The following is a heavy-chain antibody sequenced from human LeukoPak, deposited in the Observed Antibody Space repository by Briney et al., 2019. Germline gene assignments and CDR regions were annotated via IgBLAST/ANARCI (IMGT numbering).Heavy chain of an antibody. CDR1: DGSISSSNW. V-gene: IGHV4-4*02. Sequence: SGTLSLTCAVSDGSISSSNWWSWVRQPPGKGLEWIGEIYHSGSTNYNPSLKSRVTISVDKSKNQFSLKLSSVTAADTAVYYCASRDSYGYLGVDYWGQGTLVTVSS. J-gene: IGHJ4*02. CDR3: ASRDSYGYLGVDY. D-gene: IGHD5-18*01. CDR2: IYHSGST.